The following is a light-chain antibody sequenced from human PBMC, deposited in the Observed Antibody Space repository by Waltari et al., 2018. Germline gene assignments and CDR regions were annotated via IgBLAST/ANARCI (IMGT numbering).Light chain of an antibody. CDR1: QSINYW. V-gene: IGKV1-5*03. Sequence: DIQMTQSPSTLSASEGDRVTLTCRASQSINYWLAWYQQKPGKAPKLLIYKASTLETGVPSRFSSSGSGTEFTLTIGSLQPDDFAIYYCQQYNTYPVTFGQGTRLEIK. CDR2: KAS. CDR3: QQYNTYPVT. J-gene: IGKJ5*01.